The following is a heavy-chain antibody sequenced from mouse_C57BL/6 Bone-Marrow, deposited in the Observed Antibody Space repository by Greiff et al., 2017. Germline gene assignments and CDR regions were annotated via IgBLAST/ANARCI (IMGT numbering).Heavy chain of an antibody. CDR2: IDPSDSYT. CDR1: GYTFTSYW. J-gene: IGHJ2*01. CDR3: ARGGYYGSNFFDY. V-gene: IGHV1-69*01. Sequence: QVQLQQPGAELVMPGASVKLSCKASGYTFTSYWMHWVKQRPGQGLAWIGEIDPSDSYTNYNQKFKGKSTLTVDKSSSTAYMQLSSLTSEDSAVYYCARGGYYGSNFFDYWGQGTTLTVSS. D-gene: IGHD1-1*01.